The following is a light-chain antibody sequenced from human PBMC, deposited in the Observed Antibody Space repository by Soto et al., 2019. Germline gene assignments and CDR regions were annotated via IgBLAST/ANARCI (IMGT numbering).Light chain of an antibody. V-gene: IGKV3D-15*01. CDR2: GAS. CDR3: QQYDDWPWT. Sequence: EIVMTQSPATLSVSPGERATLSCRASQSVSSNLAWYQQKPGQAPRLLIYGASTRATGIPARFSGSGSGTEFILTISSLQSEDFAFYYCQQYDDWPWTFGQGAKVDI. CDR1: QSVSSN. J-gene: IGKJ1*01.